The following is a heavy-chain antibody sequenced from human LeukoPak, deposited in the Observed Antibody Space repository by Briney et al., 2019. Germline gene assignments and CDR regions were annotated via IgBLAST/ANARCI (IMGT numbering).Heavy chain of an antibody. D-gene: IGHD3-10*01. CDR1: GGTFSIYA. CDR2: IIPIFGTT. J-gene: IGHJ4*02. CDR3: ARGRRWGIRGVTPLLDY. Sequence: SVKVSCKASGGTFSIYAISWVRQAPGQGLEWMGGIIPIFGTTNYAQKFQGRVTITAGESTSTAYMELSSLRSEDTAVYYCARGRRWGIRGVTPLLDYWGQGTLVTVSS. V-gene: IGHV1-69*13.